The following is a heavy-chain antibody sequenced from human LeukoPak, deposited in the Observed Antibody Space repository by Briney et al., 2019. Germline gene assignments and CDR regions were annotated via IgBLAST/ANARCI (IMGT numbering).Heavy chain of an antibody. D-gene: IGHD3-10*01. V-gene: IGHV4-34*01. CDR3: ARARYDYYGSGSYYNLRYYYYMDV. J-gene: IGHJ6*03. CDR1: GGSFSGYY. Sequence: SETLSLTCAVYGGSFSGYYWIWIRQPPGKGLEWIGEINHSGSTNYNPSLKSRVTISVDTSKNQFSLKLSSVTAADTAVYYCARARYDYYGSGSYYNLRYYYYMDVWGKGTTVTVSS. CDR2: INHSGST.